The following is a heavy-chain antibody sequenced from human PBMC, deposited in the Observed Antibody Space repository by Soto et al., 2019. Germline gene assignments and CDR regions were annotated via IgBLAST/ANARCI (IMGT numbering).Heavy chain of an antibody. D-gene: IGHD3-22*01. CDR1: GYSFTSYW. CDR2: IDPSDSYT. J-gene: IGHJ4*02. V-gene: IGHV5-10-1*01. Sequence: PGESLKISCKGSGYSFTSYWISWVRQMPGKGLEWMGRIDPSDSYTNYSPSFQGHVTISADKSISTAYLQWSSLKASDTATYYCARSTADYDSSGCFDYWGQGTLVTVSS. CDR3: ARSTADYDSSGCFDY.